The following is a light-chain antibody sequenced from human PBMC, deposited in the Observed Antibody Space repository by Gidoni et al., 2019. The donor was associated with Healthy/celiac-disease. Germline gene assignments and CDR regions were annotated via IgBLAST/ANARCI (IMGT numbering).Light chain of an antibody. CDR3: QQYGSSPRT. J-gene: IGKJ1*01. CDR2: SAS. CDR1: QSVRSSY. Sequence: IVLTQSQGTLSLSPGESATLSCRASQSVRSSYLAWYQQKPGQAPRLLSYSASSRATGIPDRFSGSGSGTEFTLTISRLEPEDFAVYYCQQYGSSPRTFGQGTKVEIK. V-gene: IGKV3-20*01.